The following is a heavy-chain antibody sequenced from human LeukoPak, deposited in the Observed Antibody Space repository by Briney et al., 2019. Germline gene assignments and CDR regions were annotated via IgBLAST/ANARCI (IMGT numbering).Heavy chain of an antibody. V-gene: IGHV3-33*01. Sequence: SGGSLRLSCAASGFIFSSYGMHWVRQAPGKGLEWVAVIWYDGSNKYYADSVKGRFTISRDNSKNTLYLQMNSLRVEDTAVYYCARDTWLLDRYFDYWGQGTLVTVSS. D-gene: IGHD3-22*01. CDR1: GFIFSSYG. CDR2: IWYDGSNK. CDR3: ARDTWLLDRYFDY. J-gene: IGHJ4*02.